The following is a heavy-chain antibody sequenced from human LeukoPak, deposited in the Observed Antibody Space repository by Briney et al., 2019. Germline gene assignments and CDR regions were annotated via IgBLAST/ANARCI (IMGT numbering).Heavy chain of an antibody. CDR2: ISSSSSYI. J-gene: IGHJ3*02. D-gene: IGHD3-22*01. Sequence: GGSLRLSCAASGFTFSSYSMNWVRQAPGKGLEWVSSISSSSSYIYYADSVKGRFTISRDNAKNSLYMQMNSLRAEDTAVYYCARDLRADYYDSSGYFAFDIWGQGTMVTVSA. CDR1: GFTFSSYS. CDR3: ARDLRADYYDSSGYFAFDI. V-gene: IGHV3-21*01.